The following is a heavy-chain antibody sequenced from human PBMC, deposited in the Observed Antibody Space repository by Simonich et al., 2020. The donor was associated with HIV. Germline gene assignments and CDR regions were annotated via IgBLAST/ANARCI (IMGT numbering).Heavy chain of an antibody. CDR3: ARSIVAAGFGGAFDI. V-gene: IGHV1-2*06. CDR1: GYTFNGYY. D-gene: IGHD6-13*01. CDR2: INPNRGGT. Sequence: QVQLVQSGAEVKKPGASVKVSCKASGYTFNGYYMHWVRQAPGQGLEWMGRINPNRGGTNYAQKCQGRVHRTRDTSISTAYMELGRLTSDDTAVYYCARSIVAAGFGGAFDIWGQGTMVTVSS. J-gene: IGHJ3*02.